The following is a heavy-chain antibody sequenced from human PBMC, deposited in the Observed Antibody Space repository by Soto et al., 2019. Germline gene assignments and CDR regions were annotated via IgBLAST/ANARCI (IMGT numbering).Heavy chain of an antibody. J-gene: IGHJ6*03. CDR1: GFTFSDYY. Sequence: VGSLRLSCAASGFTFSDYYMSWIRQAPGKGLEWVSYISSSGSTIYYADYVKGRFTISRDNAKNSLYLQMNSLRAEDTAVYYCARDAFALNYDILTGYPTYYYYYYMDVWGKGTTVTVSS. CDR2: ISSSGSTI. CDR3: ARDAFALNYDILTGYPTYYYYYYMDV. V-gene: IGHV3-11*01. D-gene: IGHD3-9*01.